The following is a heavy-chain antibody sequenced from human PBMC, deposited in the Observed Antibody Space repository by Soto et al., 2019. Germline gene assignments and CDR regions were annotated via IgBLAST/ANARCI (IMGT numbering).Heavy chain of an antibody. J-gene: IGHJ4*02. CDR1: GFTFSSYG. Sequence: EVQLLESGGGLVQPGGSLRLSCAASGFTFSSYGMSWVRQAPGKGLEWVSIISDSGGSTYNADSVKGRFTISRGNSRNTLYLQMNRLRAEDTAVYYCAKFGSLGVVTGYFDYWGQGILVTVSS. CDR2: ISDSGGST. V-gene: IGHV3-23*01. D-gene: IGHD2-21*02. CDR3: AKFGSLGVVTGYFDY.